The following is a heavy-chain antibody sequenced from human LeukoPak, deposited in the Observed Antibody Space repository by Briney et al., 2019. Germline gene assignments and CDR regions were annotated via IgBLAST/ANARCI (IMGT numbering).Heavy chain of an antibody. CDR2: ISYDRSNK. V-gene: IGHV3-30*18. D-gene: IGHD3-10*02. CDR1: GFIFSTYD. CDR3: AELGITMIGGV. J-gene: IGHJ6*04. Sequence: GGSLRLSCAASGFIFSTYDMHWVRQAPGKGLEWVAVISYDRSNKYYADSVKGRFTISRDNSKNTLYLQMNSLRAEDTAVYYCAELGITMIGGVWGKGTTVTISS.